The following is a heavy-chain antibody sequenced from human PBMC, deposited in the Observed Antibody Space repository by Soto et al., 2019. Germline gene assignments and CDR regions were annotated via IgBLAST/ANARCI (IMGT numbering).Heavy chain of an antibody. D-gene: IGHD3-10*01. J-gene: IGHJ4*02. CDR3: ARWEGTGRGFDC. V-gene: IGHV3-33*01. CDR1: GSTFSSYG. CDR2: IWYDGSNK. Sequence: QVQLVESGGGVVQPGRSLRLSCAASGSTFSSYGMHWVRQAPGKGLEWVALIWYDGSNKDYADSVKGRFTISRDNVKNQLFLQINSLRAEDTAVYYCARWEGTGRGFDCWGQGTLVTVSS.